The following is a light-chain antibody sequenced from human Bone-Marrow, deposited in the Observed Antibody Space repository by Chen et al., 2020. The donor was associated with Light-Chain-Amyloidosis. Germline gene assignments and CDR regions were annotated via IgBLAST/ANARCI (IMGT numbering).Light chain of an antibody. CDR1: DLPTKY. CDR3: QSADSSGTYEVI. CDR2: RDT. Sequence: SYELTQPPSVSVSPGQTARITCSGDDLPTKYAYWYQQKPGQAPVLVIHRDTERPSGFSERFSGSSSVTTATLTISGVQAEDEADYHCQSADSSGTYEVIFGGGTNLTVL. J-gene: IGLJ2*01. V-gene: IGLV3-25*03.